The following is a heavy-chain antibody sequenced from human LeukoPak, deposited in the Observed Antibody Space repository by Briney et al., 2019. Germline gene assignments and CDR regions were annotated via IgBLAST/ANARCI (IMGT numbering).Heavy chain of an antibody. CDR2: INHSGST. V-gene: IGHV4-34*01. D-gene: IGHD3-22*01. CDR3: ARQMAYYYVY. Sequence: SSGTLSLTCAVYGGSFSGYYWSWIRQPPGKGLEWIGEINHSGSTNYNPSLKSRVTISVDTSKNQFSLKLSSVTAADTAVYYCARQMAYYYVYWGQGTLVTVSS. CDR1: GGSFSGYY. J-gene: IGHJ4*02.